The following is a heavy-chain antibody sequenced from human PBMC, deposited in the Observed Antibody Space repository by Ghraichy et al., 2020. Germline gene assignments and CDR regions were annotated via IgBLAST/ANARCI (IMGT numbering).Heavy chain of an antibody. D-gene: IGHD3-22*01. CDR2: FDPEDGET. J-gene: IGHJ4*02. CDR1: GYTLTELS. CDR3: ATDPWYYYDSSGYSRDY. V-gene: IGHV1-24*01. Sequence: ASVKVSCKVSGYTLTELSMHWVRQAPGKGLEWMGGFDPEDGETIYAQKFQGRVTMTEDTSTDTAYMELSSLRSEDTAVYYCATDPWYYYDSSGYSRDYWGQGTLVTVSS.